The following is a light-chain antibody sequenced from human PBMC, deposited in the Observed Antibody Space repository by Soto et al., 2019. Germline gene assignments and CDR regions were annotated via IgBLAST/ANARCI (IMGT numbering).Light chain of an antibody. J-gene: IGKJ1*01. CDR2: GPS. CDR3: QQYNNWPWT. V-gene: IGKV3-15*01. Sequence: EIVMTQSPGTLSVSAGDIATLSCRASQSVRDNLAWYQQKLGQAPRLLFYGPSTRATGVPARFSCSGTGTDFTLTISSLQSEDFAVDYCQQYNNWPWTFGQGTKVESK. CDR1: QSVRDN.